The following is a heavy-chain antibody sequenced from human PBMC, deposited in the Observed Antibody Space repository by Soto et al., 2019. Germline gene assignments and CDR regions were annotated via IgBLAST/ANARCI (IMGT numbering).Heavy chain of an antibody. CDR3: ARGSFWSGYGLDDY. CDR1: GYTFTSYD. J-gene: IGHJ4*02. Sequence: ASVKVSCKASGYTFTSYDINWVRQATGQGLEWMGWMNPNSANTGYAQKFQGRVTMTRNTSISTAYMELSSLRSEDTDVYYCARGSFWSGYGLDDYWGQGTLVTVSS. CDR2: MNPNSANT. D-gene: IGHD3-3*01. V-gene: IGHV1-8*01.